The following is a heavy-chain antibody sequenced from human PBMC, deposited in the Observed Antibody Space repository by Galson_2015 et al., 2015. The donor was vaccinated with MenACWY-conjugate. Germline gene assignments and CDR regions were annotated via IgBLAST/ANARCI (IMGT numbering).Heavy chain of an antibody. Sequence: SLRLSCAASGFTFSSYEMNWVRQAPGKGLEWISYISSSGSTIYYADSVKGRFTISRDNAKNSLYLQMNSLRAEGTAVYYCARDSWVTTSTDVFDIWGQGTMVTVSS. CDR1: GFTFSSYE. CDR2: ISSSGSTI. V-gene: IGHV3-48*03. D-gene: IGHD4-17*01. CDR3: ARDSWVTTSTDVFDI. J-gene: IGHJ3*02.